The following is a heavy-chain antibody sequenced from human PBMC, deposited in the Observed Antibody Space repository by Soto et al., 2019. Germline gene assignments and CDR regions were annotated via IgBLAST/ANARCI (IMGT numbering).Heavy chain of an antibody. V-gene: IGHV4-59*08. CDR2: IYYSGST. J-gene: IGHJ4*02. Sequence: PSETLSLTCTVSAGSISSHYWNWIRQSPGKGLEWIGYIYYSGSTNYNPSFKSRVTISVDRSKNQFSLKLNSVTAADTAVYYCASQWGVAGWYVTFDSWGRGTLVTVSS. CDR3: ASQWGVAGWYVTFDS. CDR1: AGSISSHY. D-gene: IGHD6-19*01.